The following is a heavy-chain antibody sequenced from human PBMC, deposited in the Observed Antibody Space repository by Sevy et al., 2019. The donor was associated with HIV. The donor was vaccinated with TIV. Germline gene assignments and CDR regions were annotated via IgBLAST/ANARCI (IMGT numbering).Heavy chain of an antibody. V-gene: IGHV3-48*01. Sequence: GVSLRLSCAASGFTFSSYGMNWVRQAPGKGLECVSYITTDSSTIYYADSVKGRFTISRDNAKNSLYLQMNSLRAEDTAVYYCTRDMKWNYGDYWGQGTLVTVSS. D-gene: IGHD1-7*01. J-gene: IGHJ4*02. CDR2: ITTDSSTI. CDR3: TRDMKWNYGDY. CDR1: GFTFSSYG.